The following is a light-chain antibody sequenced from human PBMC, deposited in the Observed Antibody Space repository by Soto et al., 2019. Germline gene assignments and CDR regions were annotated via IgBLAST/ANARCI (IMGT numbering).Light chain of an antibody. J-gene: IGKJ5*01. Sequence: PGERATLSGRARQTISSYLLWYQQKPGQAPRLLIYDASNRATCIPARFSGSGSETSVTLTISKQETEDFAVYNWQQYGSPPTFGQGTRLEIK. CDR1: QTISSY. CDR3: QQYGSPPT. V-gene: IGKV3-20*01. CDR2: DAS.